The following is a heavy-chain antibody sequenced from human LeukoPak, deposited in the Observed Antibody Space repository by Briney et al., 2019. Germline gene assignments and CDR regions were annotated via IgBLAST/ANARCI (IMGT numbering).Heavy chain of an antibody. V-gene: IGHV4-39*07. CDR2: IYYSGST. Sequence: PSETLSLTCTVSGGSISSGSYYWSWIRQPAGKGLEWIGSIYYSGSTYYHPSLKSRVTLSVDTSKNQSSLKLSSVTAADTAVYYCASSRIGGPVWFDPWGQGTLVTVSS. CDR3: ASSRIGGPVWFDP. CDR1: GGSISSGSYY. D-gene: IGHD2-15*01. J-gene: IGHJ5*02.